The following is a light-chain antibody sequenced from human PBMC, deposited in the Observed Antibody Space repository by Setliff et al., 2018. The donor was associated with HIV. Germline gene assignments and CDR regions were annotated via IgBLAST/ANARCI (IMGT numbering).Light chain of an antibody. CDR2: EVS. CDR1: ASNIGTYNL. Sequence: QSALTQPASVSESPGQSITISCTGSASNIGTYNLVSWYRQHPGKAPQLLIFEVSERPSGVSSRFSGSKSGNTASLTISGIQADDEGDYYCCSYTSSTPLYVFGTGTKVTVL. J-gene: IGLJ1*01. V-gene: IGLV2-14*02. CDR3: CSYTSSTPLYV.